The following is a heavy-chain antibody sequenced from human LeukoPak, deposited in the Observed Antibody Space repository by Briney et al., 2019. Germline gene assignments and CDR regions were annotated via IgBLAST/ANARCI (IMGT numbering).Heavy chain of an antibody. CDR1: GYSFTSYW. D-gene: IGHD3-9*01. Sequence: GESLKISCKGSGYSFTSYWIGWVRQMPGKGLEWMGIIYPGDSDTRYSPSFQGQVTVSADKSISTAYLQGSSLKAPDTAMYYCARLKYDILTGYYPYYNWFDPWGQGTLVTASS. J-gene: IGHJ5*02. CDR3: ARLKYDILTGYYPYYNWFDP. V-gene: IGHV5-51*01. CDR2: IYPGDSDT.